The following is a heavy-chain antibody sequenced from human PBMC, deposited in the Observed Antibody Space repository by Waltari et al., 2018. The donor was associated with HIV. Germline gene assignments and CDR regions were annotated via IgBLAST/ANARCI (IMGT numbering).Heavy chain of an antibody. J-gene: IGHJ5*01. CDR2: IYYSGST. CDR1: GGSISSSSYY. CDR3: ARHVRSSIWFDY. D-gene: IGHD3-10*02. Sequence: QLQLQESGPGLVKPSETLSLTCAVSGGSISSSSYYWGWIRQPPGKGLEWIGGIYYSGSTYYNPSLKSRVTISVDTSKTQFSLKLSSVTAADTAVYYCARHVRSSIWFDYWAREPWSPSPQ. V-gene: IGHV4-39*01.